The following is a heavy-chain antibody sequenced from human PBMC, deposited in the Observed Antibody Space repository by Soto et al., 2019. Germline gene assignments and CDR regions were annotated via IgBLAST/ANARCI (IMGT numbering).Heavy chain of an antibody. D-gene: IGHD3-10*01. CDR1: GGTFSSYA. J-gene: IGHJ6*02. CDR3: ATRARVRVRGSYYYGMDV. V-gene: IGHV1-69*06. Sequence: SVKVSCKASGGTFSSYAISWVRQAPGQGLEWMGGIIPIFGTANYAQKFQGRVTITADKSTSTAYMELSSLRSEDTAVYYCATRARVRVRGSYYYGMDVWGQGTTVTVSS. CDR2: IIPIFGTA.